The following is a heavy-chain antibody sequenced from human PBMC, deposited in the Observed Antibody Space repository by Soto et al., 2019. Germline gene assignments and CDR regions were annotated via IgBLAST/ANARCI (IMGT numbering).Heavy chain of an antibody. Sequence: SVKVSCKASGFTFTSSAFQWVRQARGQRLEWMGWIAVGSGYTNYAQRFQDRVTLTRDMSTATTSMELSRLTSEDTAIYYCAADATAWQQMVPSDYWGQGTLVTVSS. V-gene: IGHV1-58*01. CDR3: AADATAWQQMVPSDY. CDR1: GFTFTSSA. CDR2: IAVGSGYT. D-gene: IGHD2-8*01. J-gene: IGHJ4*02.